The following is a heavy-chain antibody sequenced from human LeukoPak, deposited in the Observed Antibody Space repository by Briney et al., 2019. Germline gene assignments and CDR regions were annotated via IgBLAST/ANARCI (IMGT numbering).Heavy chain of an antibody. CDR2: ISGSGGST. J-gene: IGHJ4*02. V-gene: IGHV3-23*01. CDR3: AKCGRWLGIAVAEDY. D-gene: IGHD6-19*01. Sequence: GGSLRLSCAASGFTFSSYAMGWVRQAPGKGLEWVSAISGSGGSTYYADSVKGRFTISRDNSKNTLYLQMNSLRAEDTAVYYCAKCGRWLGIAVAEDYWGQGTLVTVSS. CDR1: GFTFSSYA.